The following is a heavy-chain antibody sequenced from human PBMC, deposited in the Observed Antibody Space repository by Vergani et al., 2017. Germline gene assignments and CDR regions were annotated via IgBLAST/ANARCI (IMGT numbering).Heavy chain of an antibody. CDR2: ISYDGSNK. CDR1: GFSFGDYA. D-gene: IGHD6-13*01. CDR3: ARDPRGDRGGSSWYFDY. J-gene: IGHJ4*02. Sequence: VQLVESGGGLVPPGRSLRLSCAASGFSFGDYAMHWVRQAPGKGLEWVAVISYDGSNKYYADSVKGRFTISRDNSKHTLYLQMNSLRAEDTAVYYCARDPRGDRGGSSWYFDYWGQGTLVTVSS. V-gene: IGHV3-30-3*01.